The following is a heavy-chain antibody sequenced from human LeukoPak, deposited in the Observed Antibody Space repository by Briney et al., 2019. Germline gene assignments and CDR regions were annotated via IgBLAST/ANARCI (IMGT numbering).Heavy chain of an antibody. CDR2: IYYSGST. V-gene: IGHV4-59*01. CDR3: ARSRSRTYSSGWELDC. J-gene: IGHJ4*02. CDR1: GDSISSYY. Sequence: SETLSLTCTVSGDSISSYYWSWIRQPPGKGLEWIGDIYYSGSTNYNPSLKSRVTISVDTSKNQFSLKLSSVTAADTAVYYCARSRSRTYSSGWELDCWGQGTLVTVSS. D-gene: IGHD6-19*01.